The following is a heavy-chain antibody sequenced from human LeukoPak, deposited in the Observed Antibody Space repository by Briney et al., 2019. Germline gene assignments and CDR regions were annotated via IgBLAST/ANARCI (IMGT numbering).Heavy chain of an antibody. Sequence: GASVKVSCKSSGYTFTNYYIHWVRQAPGQGLEWMGIINPSAGGTTYAQKFQGRVTMTRNTSISTAYMELSSLRSEDTAVYYCARESGSSGPVDYWGQGTLVTVSS. J-gene: IGHJ4*02. CDR1: GYTFTNYY. V-gene: IGHV1-46*01. D-gene: IGHD1-26*01. CDR2: INPSAGGT. CDR3: ARESGSSGPVDY.